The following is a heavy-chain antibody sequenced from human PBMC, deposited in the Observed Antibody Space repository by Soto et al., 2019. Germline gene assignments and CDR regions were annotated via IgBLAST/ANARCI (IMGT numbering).Heavy chain of an antibody. CDR2: IYYSGST. Sequence: SETLSLTCTVSGGSISSGGYYWSWIRQHPGKGLEWIGYIYYSGSTYYNPSLKSRVTISVDTSKNQFSLKLSSVTAADTAVYYCARTDIVVVPAAPKSYYGSGSSMFDPWGQGTLVTVSS. J-gene: IGHJ5*02. D-gene: IGHD2-2*01. V-gene: IGHV4-31*03. CDR3: ARTDIVVVPAAPKSYYGSGSSMFDP. CDR1: GGSISSGGYY.